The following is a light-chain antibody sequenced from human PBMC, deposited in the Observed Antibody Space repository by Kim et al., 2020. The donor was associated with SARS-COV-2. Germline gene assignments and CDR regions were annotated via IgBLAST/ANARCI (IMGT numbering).Light chain of an antibody. CDR1: QAIDTA. Sequence: ASVGDRVTFTWTASQAIDTAITWYQHKPGKAPRLLMSSIPELWRAVPPSFRGSGSVRDFTLTISSLEPDDFATYTCIQTYRLPPTFGGGTKVDSK. J-gene: IGKJ4*01. CDR3: IQTYRLPPT. V-gene: IGKV1-39*01. CDR2: SIP.